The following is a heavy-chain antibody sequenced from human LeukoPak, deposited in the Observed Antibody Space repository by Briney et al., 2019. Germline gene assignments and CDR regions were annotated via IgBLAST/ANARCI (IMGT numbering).Heavy chain of an antibody. Sequence: PGGSLRLSCAASGFTFSTYGMSWVRQAPGKGLEWVSAISGGGGSTYYADSVKGRFTISRDNSKNTLYLQMNSLRAEDTAVYYCAKDWSSVLRYFPGVLPNDYWGQGTLVTVSS. D-gene: IGHD3-9*01. J-gene: IGHJ4*02. V-gene: IGHV3-23*01. CDR1: GFTFSTYG. CDR3: AKDWSSVLRYFPGVLPNDY. CDR2: ISGGGGST.